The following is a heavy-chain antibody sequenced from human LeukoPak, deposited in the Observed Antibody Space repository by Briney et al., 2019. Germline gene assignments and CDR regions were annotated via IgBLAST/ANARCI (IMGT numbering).Heavy chain of an antibody. D-gene: IGHD2-2*01. CDR2: IIPILGIA. J-gene: IGHJ5*02. V-gene: IGHV1-69*04. Sequence: ASVKVSCKASGGTFSSYAISWVRQAPGQGLEWMGRIIPILGIANYAQKFQGRVTITADKSTSTAYMELSSLRSEDTAVYYCARVSGSLGYCSSTSCYNWFDPWGQGTLVTVSS. CDR1: GGTFSSYA. CDR3: ARVSGSLGYCSSTSCYNWFDP.